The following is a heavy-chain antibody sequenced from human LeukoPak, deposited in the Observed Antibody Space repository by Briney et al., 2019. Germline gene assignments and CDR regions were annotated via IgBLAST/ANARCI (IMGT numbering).Heavy chain of an antibody. V-gene: IGHV7-4-1*02. CDR2: VNTNTGNP. Sequence: ASVKVSCKAPGYTFTYYAINWVRQAPGQGLEWMGWVNTNTGNPAYAQGFTGRFVFSLDTSVSTAYLQISSLKAEDTAVYYCARGDGSGSYYTDYWGQGTLVTVSS. CDR1: GYTFTYYA. J-gene: IGHJ4*02. D-gene: IGHD3-10*01. CDR3: ARGDGSGSYYTDY.